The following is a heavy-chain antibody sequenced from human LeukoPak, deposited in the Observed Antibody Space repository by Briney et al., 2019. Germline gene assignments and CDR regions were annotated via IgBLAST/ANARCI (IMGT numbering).Heavy chain of an antibody. CDR1: GHTFTGYY. V-gene: IGHV1-2*04. J-gene: IGHJ4*02. CDR3: ARVGFGELLYGLGY. D-gene: IGHD3-10*01. CDR2: INPNSGGT. Sequence: ASVKVSCKASGHTFTGYYMHWVRQAPGQGLEWRGWINPNSGGTNYALKFQGWVTMIRDTSISTAYMELSRLRSDDTAVYYCARVGFGELLYGLGYWGQGTLVTVSS.